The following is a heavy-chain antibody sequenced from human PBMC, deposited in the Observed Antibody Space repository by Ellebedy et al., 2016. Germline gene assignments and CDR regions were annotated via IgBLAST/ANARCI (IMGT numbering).Heavy chain of an antibody. CDR1: GYTFTHYG. CDR3: ARQFLDWSRDANYYSHYYMDG. D-gene: IGHD3/OR15-3a*01. V-gene: IGHV1-18*01. CDR2: ISAYNGNT. J-gene: IGHJ6*03. Sequence: ASVKVSCXASGYTFTHYGISWVRQAPGQGLEWMGWISAYNGNTNYAQRLQGRVTMTTDTSTSTAYMELRSLRSDDTAVYYCARQFLDWSRDANYYSHYYMDGWGKGTTVTVSS.